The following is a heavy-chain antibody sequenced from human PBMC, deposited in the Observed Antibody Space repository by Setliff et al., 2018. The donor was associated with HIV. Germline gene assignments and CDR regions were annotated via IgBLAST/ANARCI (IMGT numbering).Heavy chain of an antibody. CDR3: ARDRYARASYYYDSSGYYAFDP. CDR2: IMPIFGPA. J-gene: IGHJ5*02. CDR1: GGTFSSYA. V-gene: IGHV1-69*13. D-gene: IGHD3-22*01. Sequence: ASVKVSCKASGGTFSSYAISWVRQAPGQGLEWMGGIMPIFGPANYAQKFQGRVAITADESTSTAYMELSSLRSEDTAVYYCARDRYARASYYYDSSGYYAFDPWGQGTLVTVSS.